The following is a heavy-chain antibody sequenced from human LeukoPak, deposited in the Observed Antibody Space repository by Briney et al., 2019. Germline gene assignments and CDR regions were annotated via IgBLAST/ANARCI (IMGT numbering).Heavy chain of an antibody. J-gene: IGHJ4*02. D-gene: IGHD5-18*01. V-gene: IGHV3-33*01. CDR2: IWYDGSNK. CDR1: RFTFSSYA. CDR3: ARGKRGFIYGSDF. Sequence: GRSLRLSCAGSRFTFSSYAMHWVRQAPGKGLEWVALIWYDGSNKYYADSVKGRFGISRDNSKNTLSLQMNSLRVEDTALYYCARGKRGFIYGSDFWGQGTLVTVSS.